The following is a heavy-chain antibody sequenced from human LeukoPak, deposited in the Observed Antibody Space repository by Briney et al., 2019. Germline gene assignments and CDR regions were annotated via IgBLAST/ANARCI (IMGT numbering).Heavy chain of an antibody. Sequence: GGSLRLSCAASGFTSSTYWMSWVRQAPGKGLEWVASIKRDGSETYYVDSVKGRFTLSRDNAKSSLYPQMNSLRADDTAVYYCARDRDSRWDFDLWGRGTLVTVSS. V-gene: IGHV3-7*01. J-gene: IGHJ2*01. CDR1: GFTSSTYW. CDR2: IKRDGSET. D-gene: IGHD3-22*01. CDR3: ARDRDSRWDFDL.